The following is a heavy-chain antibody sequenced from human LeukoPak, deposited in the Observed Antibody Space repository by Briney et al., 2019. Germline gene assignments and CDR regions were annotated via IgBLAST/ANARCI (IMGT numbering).Heavy chain of an antibody. CDR3: ARVRLNAFDI. J-gene: IGHJ3*02. V-gene: IGHV1-2*02. CDR2: INPNGGAT. D-gene: IGHD3-16*01. Sequence: SVNVSCKASGYTFTGYYMHWVRQAHGQGPEWMGWINPNGGATNYAQKFQGRVTMTRDTSISTAYMELSRLRSDDTAVYYCARVRLNAFDIWGQGTMVIVSS. CDR1: GYTFTGYY.